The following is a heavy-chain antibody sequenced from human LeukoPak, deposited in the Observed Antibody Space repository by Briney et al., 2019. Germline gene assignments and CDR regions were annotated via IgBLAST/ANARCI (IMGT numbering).Heavy chain of an antibody. CDR2: ISGSGGST. V-gene: IGHV3-23*01. Sequence: HPGGSLRLSCAASGFTFSSYGMSWVRRAPGKGLEWVSAISGSGGSTYYADSVKGRFTISRDNSKNTLYLQMNSLRVEDTAVYYCARDLAWGAFDYWGQGTLVTVSS. CDR3: ARDLAWGAFDY. D-gene: IGHD7-27*01. J-gene: IGHJ4*02. CDR1: GFTFSSYG.